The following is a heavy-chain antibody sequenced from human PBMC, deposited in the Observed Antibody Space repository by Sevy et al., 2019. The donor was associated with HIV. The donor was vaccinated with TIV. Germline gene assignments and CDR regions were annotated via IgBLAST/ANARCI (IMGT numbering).Heavy chain of an antibody. J-gene: IGHJ4*02. CDR2: FDPEDGKT. Sequence: ASVKVSCKVSGYTLTELSMHWVRQAPGKGLEWMGGFDPEDGKTIYAQKFQGRVTMTEDTSTDTAYVELSSLRSEDTAVYYCATLGRNLTFGGVIAEYYFDYWGQGTLVTVSS. D-gene: IGHD3-16*02. V-gene: IGHV1-24*01. CDR3: ATLGRNLTFGGVIAEYYFDY. CDR1: GYTLTELS.